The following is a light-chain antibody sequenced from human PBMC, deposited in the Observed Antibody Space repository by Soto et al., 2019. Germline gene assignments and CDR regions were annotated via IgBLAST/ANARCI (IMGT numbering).Light chain of an antibody. CDR1: QSVSSN. Sequence: DIVMTQSPGTLSVSPGERATLSCRASQSVSSNLAWYQQKPGQAPRLLIYDASTRATGIPARFSGSGSGTDFTLSISSLQSEDFAVYFCQQYNNWPPWTFGQGTKVEIK. CDR3: QQYNNWPPWT. J-gene: IGKJ1*01. V-gene: IGKV3-15*01. CDR2: DAS.